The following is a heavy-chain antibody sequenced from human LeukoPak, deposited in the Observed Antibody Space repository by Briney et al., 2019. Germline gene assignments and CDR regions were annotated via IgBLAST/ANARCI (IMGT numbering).Heavy chain of an antibody. J-gene: IGHJ4*02. Sequence: GGSLRLSCAASGFTFSSYAMSWVRQAPGKGLEWVSSISSSSSYIYYADSVKGRFTISRDNAKNSLYLQMNSLRAEDTAVYYCARDLRSGWSLYYFDYWGQGTLVTVSS. V-gene: IGHV3-21*01. CDR2: ISSSSSYI. CDR1: GFTFSSYA. CDR3: ARDLRSGWSLYYFDY. D-gene: IGHD6-19*01.